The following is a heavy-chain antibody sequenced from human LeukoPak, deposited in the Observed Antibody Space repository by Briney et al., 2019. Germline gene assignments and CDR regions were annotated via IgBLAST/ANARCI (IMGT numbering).Heavy chain of an antibody. Sequence: GGSLRLSCAAFGLTLSDNYMNWIRQAPGKGLEWISYISSRGTTIKYADSVKGRFTISRDNAKNSLHLQLNSLNADDTAIYYCAGGDSGYDWSDLWGQGTLVAVAS. D-gene: IGHD5-12*01. J-gene: IGHJ4*02. V-gene: IGHV3-11*01. CDR2: ISSRGTTI. CDR3: AGGDSGYDWSDL. CDR1: GLTLSDNY.